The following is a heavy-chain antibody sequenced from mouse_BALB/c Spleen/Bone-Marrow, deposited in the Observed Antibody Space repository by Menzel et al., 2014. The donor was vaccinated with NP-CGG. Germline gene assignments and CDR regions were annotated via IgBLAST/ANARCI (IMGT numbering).Heavy chain of an antibody. D-gene: IGHD2-4*01. V-gene: IGHV1S34*01. CDR2: ISXXIGAT. CDR3: TRAKDYDYDVHY. CDR1: GYSFTGXY. J-gene: IGHJ2*01. Sequence: LVKTGASVKISCKASGYSFTGXYXHWVXQSXXXSLEWIGYISXXIGATYYDQKFKGKATFTVDTSSSPAYMQFNNLTSEDSAVYYCTRAKDYDYDVHYWGQGTTLTVSS.